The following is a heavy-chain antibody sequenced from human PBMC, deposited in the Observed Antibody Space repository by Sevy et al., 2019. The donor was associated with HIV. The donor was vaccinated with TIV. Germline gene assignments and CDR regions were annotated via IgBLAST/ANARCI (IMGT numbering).Heavy chain of an antibody. CDR3: ARDGQVYSSSSGGYYYNGMDV. Sequence: ASVKVSCKASGYTFTNYGISWVRQAPGQGLEWMGWISPDNGKRNFAQMFQDKFTMTTDTSTSTAYMELRSLTSDDTAVYYCARDGQVYSSSSGGYYYNGMDVWGQGTTVTVSS. D-gene: IGHD6-6*01. J-gene: IGHJ6*02. CDR2: ISPDNGKR. CDR1: GYTFTNYG. V-gene: IGHV1-18*01.